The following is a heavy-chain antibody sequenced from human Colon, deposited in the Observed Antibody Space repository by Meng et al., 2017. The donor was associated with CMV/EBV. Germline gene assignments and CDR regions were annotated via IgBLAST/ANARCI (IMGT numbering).Heavy chain of an antibody. Sequence: ASVKVSCKASGYTFSDYYLHWVRQAPGQGLEWMGWINPNSGRTNYAQKFQGRVTMTGDTSINTAYMELTRLTSDDTAKYYCAKAVAASDYYYRGMDVWGQGTTVTVSS. J-gene: IGHJ6*02. D-gene: IGHD6-19*01. CDR2: INPNSGRT. CDR3: AKAVAASDYYYRGMDV. V-gene: IGHV1-2*02. CDR1: GYTFSDYY.